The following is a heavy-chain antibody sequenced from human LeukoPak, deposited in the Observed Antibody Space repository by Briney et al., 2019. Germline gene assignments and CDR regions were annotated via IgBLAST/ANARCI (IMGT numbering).Heavy chain of an antibody. CDR3: ARDYLEYDILTGYYRY. J-gene: IGHJ4*02. V-gene: IGHV1-69*13. D-gene: IGHD3-9*01. Sequence: ASVKVSCKASGGTFSSYAIIWVRQAPGQGLEWMGGIIPIYGTTNYAQKFQGRVTITADESTSTAYMELSSLRSEDTAVYYCARDYLEYDILTGYYRYWGQGTLVIVSS. CDR2: IIPIYGTT. CDR1: GGTFSSYA.